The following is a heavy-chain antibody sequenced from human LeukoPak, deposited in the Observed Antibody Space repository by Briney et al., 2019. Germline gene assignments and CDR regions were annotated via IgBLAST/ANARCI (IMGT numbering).Heavy chain of an antibody. CDR3: TTDEYYDFWSGYHHYFDY. CDR1: GFTFSNAW. Sequence: PGGSLRLSCAASGFTFSNAWMSWVRQAPGKGLEWVGRIKSKTDGGTTDYAAPVKGRFTISRDDSKNTLYLQMNSLKTEDTAVYYCTTDEYYDFWSGYHHYFDYWGQGALVTVSS. V-gene: IGHV3-15*01. CDR2: IKSKTDGGTT. D-gene: IGHD3-3*01. J-gene: IGHJ4*02.